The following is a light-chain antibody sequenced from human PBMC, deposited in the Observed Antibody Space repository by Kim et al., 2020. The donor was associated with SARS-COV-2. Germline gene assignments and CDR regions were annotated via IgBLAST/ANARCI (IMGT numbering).Light chain of an antibody. J-gene: IGLJ3*02. CDR3: SAWDISGSCVV. CDR1: ANNLPHQG. V-gene: IGLV10-54*04. Sequence: HTTPPTCTGNANNLPHQGAAGLQQRQGPPPELLSYRKNDRPSGISERFSASRSGNTAYLTISGLQPEDEADYYCSAWDISGSCVVFGGGTQLTVL. CDR2: RKN.